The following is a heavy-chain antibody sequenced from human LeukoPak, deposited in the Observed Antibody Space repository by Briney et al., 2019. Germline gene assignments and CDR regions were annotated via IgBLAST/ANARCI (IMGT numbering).Heavy chain of an antibody. Sequence: PGGSLRLSCAASGFTFSSYGMHWVRQAPGKGLEWVAVISYDGSNKYYADSVKGRFTISRDNSKNTLYLQMSSLRAEDTAVYYCAKGGYSSSWYVIDYWGQGTLVTVSS. V-gene: IGHV3-30*18. J-gene: IGHJ4*02. CDR2: ISYDGSNK. CDR1: GFTFSSYG. D-gene: IGHD6-13*01. CDR3: AKGGYSSSWYVIDY.